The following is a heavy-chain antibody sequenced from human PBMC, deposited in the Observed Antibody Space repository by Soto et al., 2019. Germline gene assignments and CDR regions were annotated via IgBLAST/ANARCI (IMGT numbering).Heavy chain of an antibody. CDR3: AHTMTRFRTRMHL. CDR1: GIALDATDVD. D-gene: IGHD3-22*01. CDR2: LYWDDDK. V-gene: IGHV2-5*02. J-gene: IGHJ6*02. Sequence: QITLKESGPTLVKPTETLTLTCSFSGIALDATDVDVAWIRQPPGKALEWLALLYWDDDKRFNDAQKSRLTVTKDPSKKQVILTMTNMDTVDSGTYYCAHTMTRFRTRMHLWGRGTTVIVS.